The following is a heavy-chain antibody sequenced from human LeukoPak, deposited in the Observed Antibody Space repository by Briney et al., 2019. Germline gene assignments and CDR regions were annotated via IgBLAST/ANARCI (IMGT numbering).Heavy chain of an antibody. CDR1: GGSFTSSSFY. CDR2: MYYSGST. J-gene: IGHJ6*03. CDR3: ASGMLIRGNYYVDV. V-gene: IGHV4-39*01. D-gene: IGHD1-26*01. Sequence: PSETLSLTCSVSGGSFTSSSFYWGWIRQPPGKGLEWIGSMYYSGSTYYNPSLKSRVTISVDTSKNQFSLQLSSVTPEDTAVYYCASGMLIRGNYYVDVWGQGTTVTVSS.